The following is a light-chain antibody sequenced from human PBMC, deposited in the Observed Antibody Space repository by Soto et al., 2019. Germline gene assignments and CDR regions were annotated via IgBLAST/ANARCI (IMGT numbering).Light chain of an antibody. Sequence: EIVLTQSPGTLSLSPGERATLSCRASQSVSSHYLAWYQQKPGQAPRLLIYGASTRATGIPARFSGSGSGTEFTLTISSLQSEDSAVYFCQQYNNWPFSFGQGTRLEI. CDR1: QSVSSH. V-gene: IGKV3-15*01. CDR3: QQYNNWPFS. CDR2: GAS. J-gene: IGKJ5*01.